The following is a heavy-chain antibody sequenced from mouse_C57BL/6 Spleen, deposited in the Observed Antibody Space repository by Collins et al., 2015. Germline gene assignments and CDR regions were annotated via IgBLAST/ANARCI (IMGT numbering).Heavy chain of an antibody. CDR1: GYTFTSYW. V-gene: IGHV1-64*01. J-gene: IGHJ3*01. CDR2: IHPNSGST. CDR3: ARDHYGSSKTFAY. Sequence: QLQQPGAELVKPGASVKLSCKASGYTFTSYWMHWVKQRPGQGLEWIGMIHPNSGSTNYNEKFKSKATLTVDKSSSTAYMQLSSLTSEDSAVYYCARDHYGSSKTFAYWGQGTLVTVSA. D-gene: IGHD1-1*01.